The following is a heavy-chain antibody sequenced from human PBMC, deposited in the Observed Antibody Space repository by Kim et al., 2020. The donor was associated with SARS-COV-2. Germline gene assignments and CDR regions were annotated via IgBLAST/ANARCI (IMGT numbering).Heavy chain of an antibody. V-gene: IGHV3-9*01. CDR3: AKDTTRGKGRTYYDILTGYYSATPTWYGMDV. D-gene: IGHD3-9*01. CDR1: GFTFDDYA. Sequence: GGSLRLSCAASGFTFDDYAMHWVRQAPGKGLEWVSGISWNSGSIGYADSVKGRFTISRDNAKNSLYLQMNSLRAEDTALYYCAKDTTRGKGRTYYDILTGYYSATPTWYGMDVWGQGTTVTVSS. J-gene: IGHJ6*02. CDR2: ISWNSGSI.